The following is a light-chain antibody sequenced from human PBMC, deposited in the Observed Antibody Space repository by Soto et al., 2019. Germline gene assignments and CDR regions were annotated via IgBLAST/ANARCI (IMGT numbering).Light chain of an antibody. Sequence: QSVLTQPPSVSAAPGQKVTISCSGSSSNIGNNDVSWYQQLPGTAPKLVIYDNNKRPSGTPDRFSGSKSGTSATLDITGLQTGDEADYYCGAWDSSLSTGVFGGGTKLTVL. J-gene: IGLJ2*01. CDR3: GAWDSSLSTGV. CDR2: DNN. V-gene: IGLV1-51*01. CDR1: SSNIGNND.